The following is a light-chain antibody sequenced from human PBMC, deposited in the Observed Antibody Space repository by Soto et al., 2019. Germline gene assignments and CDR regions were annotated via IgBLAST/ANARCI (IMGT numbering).Light chain of an antibody. Sequence: QAVVTQEPSLTVSPGGTVTLTCASSTGAVTGGCLPNWFQQKPGQAPTTLIYIADNKHSWTPARISGSLLGGKAALTLSGVQPEDEADYYCLLYGGAAWVFGGGTKLTVL. CDR2: IAD. J-gene: IGLJ2*01. V-gene: IGLV7-43*01. CDR3: LLYGGAAWV. CDR1: TGAVTGGCL.